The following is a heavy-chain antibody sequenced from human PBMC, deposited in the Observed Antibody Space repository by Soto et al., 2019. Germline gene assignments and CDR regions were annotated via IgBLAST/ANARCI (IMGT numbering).Heavy chain of an antibody. D-gene: IGHD6-6*01. Sequence: SETLSLTCSVSGGSISSGGYYWSWIRQHPGKGLEWIGYVYYSGSTNYNPSLKSRVTMSVDTSKNQFSLKLSSVTAADTAVYYCARVSSSPSIYFDYWGQGTLVTVSS. CDR2: VYYSGST. J-gene: IGHJ4*02. CDR1: GGSISSGGYY. V-gene: IGHV4-61*08. CDR3: ARVSSSPSIYFDY.